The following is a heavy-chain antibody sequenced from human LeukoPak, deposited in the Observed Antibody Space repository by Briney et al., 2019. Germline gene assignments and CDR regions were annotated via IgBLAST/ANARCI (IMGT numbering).Heavy chain of an antibody. Sequence: SGGSLRLSCAASGFTFSSYGMHWVRQAPGKGLEWVAVIWYDGSNKYYADSVKGRFTISRDNSKNTLYLQMNSLRAEDTAVYYCAREVPTNYFDYWSQGTLVTVSS. CDR2: IWYDGSNK. CDR1: GFTFSSYG. CDR3: AREVPTNYFDY. V-gene: IGHV3-33*01. D-gene: IGHD3-10*01. J-gene: IGHJ4*02.